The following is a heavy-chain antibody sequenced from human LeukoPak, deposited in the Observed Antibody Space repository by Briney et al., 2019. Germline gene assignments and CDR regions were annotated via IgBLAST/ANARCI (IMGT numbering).Heavy chain of an antibody. Sequence: PGGSLRLSCAASGFPFNEYYMSWIRQAPGKGLEWISYISSSSSYTNYADSVKGRFTISRDNAKNSLYLQMNSLRAEDTAMYYCASSRPIRPTFFDYWGQGNLVTVSS. D-gene: IGHD1-1*01. J-gene: IGHJ4*02. CDR2: ISSSSSYT. V-gene: IGHV3-11*06. CDR1: GFPFNEYY. CDR3: ASSRPIRPTFFDY.